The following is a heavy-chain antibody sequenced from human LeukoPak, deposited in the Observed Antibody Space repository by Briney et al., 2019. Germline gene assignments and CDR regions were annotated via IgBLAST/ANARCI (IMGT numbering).Heavy chain of an antibody. Sequence: GASVKVSCKASGYTFTGYYIHWVRQAPGQGLEWMGWINPNSGGPNYAQKFQGRVTMTRDTSISTAYMEMSRLRSDDTAVYYCARDVSAGGTNWFDPWGQGTLATVSS. V-gene: IGHV1-2*02. J-gene: IGHJ5*02. CDR3: ARDVSAGGTNWFDP. CDR1: GYTFTGYY. D-gene: IGHD3-16*01. CDR2: INPNSGGP.